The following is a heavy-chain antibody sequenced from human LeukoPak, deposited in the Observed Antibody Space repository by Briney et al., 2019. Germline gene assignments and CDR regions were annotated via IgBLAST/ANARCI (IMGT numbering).Heavy chain of an antibody. J-gene: IGHJ6*03. D-gene: IGHD4-11*01. V-gene: IGHV5-51*01. CDR2: IYPGGDSDT. Sequence: GESLQISCKGSGSSFTKYWIAWVRQLPGNGLELMGIIYPGGDSDTTYSPSFQGQVTLSADKSITTAYLQWSSLKASDTAMYYCARAATVTTEYYYYYMDVWGKGTTVTVSS. CDR1: GSSFTKYW. CDR3: ARAATVTTEYYYYYMDV.